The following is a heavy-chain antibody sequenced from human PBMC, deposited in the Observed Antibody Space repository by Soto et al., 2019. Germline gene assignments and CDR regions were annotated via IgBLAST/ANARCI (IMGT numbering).Heavy chain of an antibody. J-gene: IGHJ4*02. D-gene: IGHD4-17*01. CDR2: VTRSGST. CDR3: ARQKVSRLYGEVDFFDY. V-gene: IGHV4-4*02. CDR1: GVSMDNNRW. Sequence: QVQLQESGPGLVKPSETLSLTCAVFGVSMDNNRWWSWVRQSPGKGLEWIGEVTRSGSTNYKPSLKGGXTXSXXTSTKHLSLDLRSVAAADTAVYYCARQKVSRLYGEVDFFDYWGLGTVVTVSS.